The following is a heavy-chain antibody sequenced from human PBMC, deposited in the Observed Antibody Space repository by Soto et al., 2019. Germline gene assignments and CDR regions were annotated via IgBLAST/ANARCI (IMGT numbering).Heavy chain of an antibody. J-gene: IGHJ4*02. Sequence: PGGSLRLSCAASGSTFSSYAISWVRQAPGKGLEWVSAISGSGGSTYYADSVKGRFTISRDNSKNTLYLQMNSLRAEDTAVYYCAKDHEDFWSGYYGYWGQRTLVTVSS. CDR1: GSTFSSYA. CDR2: ISGSGGST. CDR3: AKDHEDFWSGYYGY. D-gene: IGHD3-3*01. V-gene: IGHV3-23*01.